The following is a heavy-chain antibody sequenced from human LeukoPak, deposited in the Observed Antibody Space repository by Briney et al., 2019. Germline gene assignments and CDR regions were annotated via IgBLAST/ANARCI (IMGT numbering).Heavy chain of an antibody. J-gene: IGHJ3*02. CDR3: ARDRGYYGSGRCDAFDI. D-gene: IGHD3-10*01. V-gene: IGHV3-33*01. Sequence: PGGSLRLSCAASGFTFSSYGMHWVRQAPGKGLEWVAVIWYDGSNKYYADSVKGRFTISRDNSKNTLYLQMNSLRAEDTAVYYCARDRGYYGSGRCDAFDIWGQGTMVTVSS. CDR1: GFTFSSYG. CDR2: IWYDGSNK.